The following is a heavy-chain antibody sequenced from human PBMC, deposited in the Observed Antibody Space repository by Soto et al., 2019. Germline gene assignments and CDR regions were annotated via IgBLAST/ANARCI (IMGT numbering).Heavy chain of an antibody. CDR3: ARVDGDYMRHDYYYYMDV. CDR2: ISSSGSTI. Sequence: GGSLRLSCAASGFTFSDYYMSWIRQAPGKGLEWVSYISSSGSTIYYADSVKGRFTISRDNAKNSLYLQMNSLRAEDTAVYYCARVDGDYMRHDYYYYMDVWGKGTTGTVSS. J-gene: IGHJ6*03. D-gene: IGHD4-17*01. CDR1: GFTFSDYY. V-gene: IGHV3-11*01.